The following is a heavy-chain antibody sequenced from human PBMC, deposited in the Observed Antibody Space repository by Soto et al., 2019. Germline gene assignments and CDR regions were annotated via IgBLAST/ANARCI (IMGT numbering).Heavy chain of an antibody. CDR3: ARGQLVWYGDLTPYHRDMDV. Sequence: QVQLQQWGAGLLRPSETLSLTCAFYGGSFDDFYWSWVRQSPGKGLEWVGEISHDGGTNYSPSLASRVSISVDTSKNPFFLHLRSVTAADTGLYYCARGQLVWYGDLTPYHRDMDVWGQGTTVTVSS. CDR2: ISHDGGT. J-gene: IGHJ6*02. CDR1: GGSFDDFY. V-gene: IGHV4-34*02. D-gene: IGHD3-10*01.